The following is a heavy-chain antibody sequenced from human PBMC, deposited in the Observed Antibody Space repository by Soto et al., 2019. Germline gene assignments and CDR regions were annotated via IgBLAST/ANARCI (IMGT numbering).Heavy chain of an antibody. CDR2: INPSGGSR. CDR3: ARDWGFCSGGTCYMFDS. J-gene: IGHJ4*02. V-gene: IGHV1-46*01. Sequence: ASLKVSCKASGYSFTSNDMHWVRQAPGQGPEWMGIINPSGGSRRYAQRFQGRVNMTRDTSTSTVYMELSSLRTEDTAVYYCARDWGFCSGGTCYMFDSWSLGTPVTVSS. CDR1: GYSFTSND. D-gene: IGHD2-15*01.